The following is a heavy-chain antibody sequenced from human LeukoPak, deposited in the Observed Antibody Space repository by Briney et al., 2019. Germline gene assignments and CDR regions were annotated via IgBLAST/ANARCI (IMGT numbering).Heavy chain of an antibody. V-gene: IGHV4-4*07. D-gene: IGHD3-3*01. CDR3: AREGPYDFWGVYYTPPPLDY. Sequence: SETLSLTCTVSGGSISSYYWSWIRQPAGKGLEWIGRIYTSGSTNYNPSLKSRVTMSVDTSKNQFSLKLSSVTAADTAVYYFAREGPYDFWGVYYTPPPLDYWGQGTLVTVSS. J-gene: IGHJ4*02. CDR1: GGSISSYY. CDR2: IYTSGST.